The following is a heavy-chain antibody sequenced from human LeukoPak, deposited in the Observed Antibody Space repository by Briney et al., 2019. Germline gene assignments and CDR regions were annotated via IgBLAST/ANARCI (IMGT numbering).Heavy chain of an antibody. CDR1: GYTFTGYY. J-gene: IGHJ4*02. CDR3: ARGAPRYDFWSGYYTEVDY. CDR2: INPNSGGT. V-gene: IGHV1-2*02. Sequence: ASVKVSCKASGYTFTGYYMHWVRQAPGQGLGWMGWINPNSGGTNYAQKFQGRVTMTRDTSISTAYMELSRLRSDDTAVYYCARGAPRYDFWSGYYTEVDYWGQGTLVTVSS. D-gene: IGHD3-3*01.